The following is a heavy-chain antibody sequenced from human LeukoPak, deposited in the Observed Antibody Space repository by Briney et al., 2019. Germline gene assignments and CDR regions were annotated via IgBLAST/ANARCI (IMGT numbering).Heavy chain of an antibody. Sequence: GGPLRLSCAASGFTVSSNYMSWVRQAPGKGLEWVSVIYSGGSTYYADSVKGRFTISRDNSKNTLYLQMNSLRAEDTAVYYCAMMGELSLYFDYWGQGTLVTVSS. J-gene: IGHJ4*02. CDR2: IYSGGST. V-gene: IGHV3-53*01. CDR3: AMMGELSLYFDY. CDR1: GFTVSSNY. D-gene: IGHD3-16*02.